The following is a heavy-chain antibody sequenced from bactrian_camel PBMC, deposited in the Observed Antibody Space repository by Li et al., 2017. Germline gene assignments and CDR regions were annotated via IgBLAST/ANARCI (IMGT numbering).Heavy chain of an antibody. J-gene: IGHJ4*01. V-gene: IGHV3-1*01. Sequence: QLVESGGGLVQPGGSLRLSCAASGFTFDDYSMGWIRQAPGKGREWVAAVSWTGSTTKHTDSVKGRFTISRDNAKRTVYLQLNNLQSDDTAQYYCAALAWGFNYWGQGTQVTVS. CDR2: VSWTGSTT. CDR1: GFTFDDYS. CDR3: AALAWGFNY. D-gene: IGHD1*01.